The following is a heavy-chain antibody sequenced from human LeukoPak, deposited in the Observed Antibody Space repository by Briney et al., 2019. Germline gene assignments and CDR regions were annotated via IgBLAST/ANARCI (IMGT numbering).Heavy chain of an antibody. CDR1: GGTFSSYA. Sequence: ASVKVSCKASGGTFSSYAISWVRQAPRQGLEWMGGIIPIFGTANYAQKFQGRVTITTDESTSTAYMELSSLRSEDTAVYYCARGRVGATPFDYWGQGTLVTVSS. J-gene: IGHJ4*02. D-gene: IGHD1-26*01. V-gene: IGHV1-69*05. CDR3: ARGRVGATPFDY. CDR2: IIPIFGTA.